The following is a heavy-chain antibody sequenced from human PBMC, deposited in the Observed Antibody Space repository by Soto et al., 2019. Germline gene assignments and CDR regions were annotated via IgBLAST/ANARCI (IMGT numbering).Heavy chain of an antibody. CDR2: INAGNGNT. D-gene: IGHD2-8*02. CDR3: ARGAVVYAKYNWFDP. V-gene: IGHV1-3*01. CDR1: GGTFSSYA. Sequence: ASVKVSCKASGGTFSSYAMHWVRQAPGQRLEWMGWINAGNGNTKYSQKFQGRVTITRDTSASTAYMELSSLRSEDTAVYYCARGAVVYAKYNWFDPWGQGTLVTVSS. J-gene: IGHJ5*02.